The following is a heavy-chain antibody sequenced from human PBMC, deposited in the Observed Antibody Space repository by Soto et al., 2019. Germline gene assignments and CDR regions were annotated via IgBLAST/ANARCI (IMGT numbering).Heavy chain of an antibody. V-gene: IGHV4-34*01. D-gene: IGHD2-15*01. CDR3: ARARHLVGDYYYYGMDV. J-gene: IGHJ6*02. CDR1: GGSFSGYY. Sequence: SETLSLTCAVYGGSFSGYYWSWIRQPPGKGLEWIGEINHSGSTDYNPSLKSRVTISVDTSKNQFSLKLSSVTAADTAVYYCARARHLVGDYYYYGMDVWGQGTTVTVSS. CDR2: INHSGST.